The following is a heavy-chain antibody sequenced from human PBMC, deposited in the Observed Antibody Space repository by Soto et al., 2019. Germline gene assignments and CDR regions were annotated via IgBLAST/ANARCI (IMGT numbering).Heavy chain of an antibody. CDR3: ARWSYLDY. D-gene: IGHD3-3*01. Sequence: LRLSCAASGFSFGSYALSWGRQAPGKGLEWVSTISGSDGKTFYADSVKGRFSISRDTSQSALYLHRNSLRADDTAMYYCARWSYLDYWGQGTRVTVSS. CDR1: GFSFGSYA. J-gene: IGHJ4*02. CDR2: ISGSDGKT. V-gene: IGHV3-23*01.